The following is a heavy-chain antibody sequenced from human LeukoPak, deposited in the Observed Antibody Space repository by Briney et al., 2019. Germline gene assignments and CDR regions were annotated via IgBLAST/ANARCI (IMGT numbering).Heavy chain of an antibody. Sequence: GGSLRLSCAASGFSFSNSAMHWVRQAPGKGLEWVTFISYDGSSKYYADAAKGRFAISRDNSRNTLYLEMRSLGLQDTAVYYCAEERDRAGYFRYWGQGTLVTVPS. CDR3: AEERDRAGYFRY. V-gene: IGHV3-30-3*02. J-gene: IGHJ4*02. D-gene: IGHD6-19*01. CDR2: ISYDGSSK. CDR1: GFSFSNSA.